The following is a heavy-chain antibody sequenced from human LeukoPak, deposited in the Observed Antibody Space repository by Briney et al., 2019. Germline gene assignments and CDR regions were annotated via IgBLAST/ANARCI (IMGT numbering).Heavy chain of an antibody. Sequence: GGSLRLSCAASGFIFSNYAMSWVRQAPGKGLEWVSTISNGGGSTYYADSVKGRFTISRDNSKDTLYLQMNSLRAEDTAVYYCARYVGVSGSYYYWGQGTLVTVSS. J-gene: IGHJ4*02. V-gene: IGHV3-23*01. CDR3: ARYVGVSGSYYY. D-gene: IGHD1-26*01. CDR1: GFIFSNYA. CDR2: ISNGGGST.